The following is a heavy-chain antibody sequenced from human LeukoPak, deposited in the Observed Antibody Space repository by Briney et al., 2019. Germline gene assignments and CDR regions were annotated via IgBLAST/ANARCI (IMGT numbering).Heavy chain of an antibody. V-gene: IGHV4-34*01. Sequence: SETLSLTCIVSGGSISGYYWNWIRQPPGKGLEWIGEINHSGSTNYNPSLKSRVTISVDTSKNQFSLKLSSVTAADTAVYYCARGDFYNWNYVPYSYYYYGMDVWGQGTTVTVSS. D-gene: IGHD1-7*01. J-gene: IGHJ6*02. CDR1: GGSISGYY. CDR3: ARGDFYNWNYVPYSYYYYGMDV. CDR2: INHSGST.